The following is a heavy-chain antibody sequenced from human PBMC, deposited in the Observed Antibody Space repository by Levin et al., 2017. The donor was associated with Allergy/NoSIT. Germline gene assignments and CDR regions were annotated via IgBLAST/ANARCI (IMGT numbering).Heavy chain of an antibody. CDR1: GFTFSSYG. V-gene: IGHV3-33*01. D-gene: IGHD2-2*01. Sequence: GGSLRLSCAASGFTFSSYGMHWVRQAPGKGLEWVAVIWYDGSNKYYADSVKGRFTISRDNSKNTLYLQMNSLRAEDTAVYYCAREIADIVVVPAAMDYYYYGMDVWGQGTTVTVSS. CDR3: AREIADIVVVPAAMDYYYYGMDV. CDR2: IWYDGSNK. J-gene: IGHJ6*02.